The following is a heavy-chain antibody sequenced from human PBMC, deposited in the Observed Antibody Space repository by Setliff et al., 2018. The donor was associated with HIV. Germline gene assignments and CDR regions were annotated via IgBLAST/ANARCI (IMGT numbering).Heavy chain of an antibody. Sequence: KASETLSLTCTVSGGSISGYHWNWLRQTPGKGLEWTGYIYTSRGTNYNHSLRTRVIISVDTSNQFSLKLSSVTAADAAVYYCARSPSYRSSWEYYFDYWGQGILVTSPQ. V-gene: IGHV4-4*09. CDR2: IYTSRGT. CDR1: GGSISGYH. CDR3: ARSPSYRSSWEYYFDY. J-gene: IGHJ4*02. D-gene: IGHD6-13*01.